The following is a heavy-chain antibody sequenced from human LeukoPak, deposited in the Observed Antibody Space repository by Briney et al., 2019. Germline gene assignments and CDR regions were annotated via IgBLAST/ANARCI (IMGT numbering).Heavy chain of an antibody. Sequence: PSETLSLTCAVYGGSFSGYYWSWIRQPPGKGLEWIGEINHSGSTNYNPSLKSRVTISVDTSKNQFSLKLSSVTAADTAVYYFARGCSSSWYGYYYYMDVWGKGTTVTVSS. J-gene: IGHJ6*03. CDR3: ARGCSSSWYGYYYYMDV. CDR1: GGSFSGYY. V-gene: IGHV4-34*01. D-gene: IGHD6-13*01. CDR2: INHSGST.